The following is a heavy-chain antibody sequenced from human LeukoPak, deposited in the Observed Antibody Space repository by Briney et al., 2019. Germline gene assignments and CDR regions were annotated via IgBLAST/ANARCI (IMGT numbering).Heavy chain of an antibody. CDR3: ARDRKRSGRGYSYPSDY. Sequence: GASVKVSCKASGYTFTGYYMHWVRQAPGQGLEWMGWINPNSGGTNYAQKFQGRVTMTRDTSISTAYMELSRLRSDDTAVYYCARDRKRSGRGYSYPSDYWGQGTLVTVSS. J-gene: IGHJ4*02. V-gene: IGHV1-2*02. CDR1: GYTFTGYY. CDR2: INPNSGGT. D-gene: IGHD5-18*01.